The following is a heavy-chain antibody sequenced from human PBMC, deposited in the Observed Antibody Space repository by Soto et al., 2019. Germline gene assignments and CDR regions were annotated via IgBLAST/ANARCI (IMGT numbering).Heavy chain of an antibody. CDR2: INSDNGNT. Sequence: ASVKVSCKASGYTFSNSGISWVRQAPGQGLEWLGWINSDNGNTNYAQQFQGRVTFTTDKSTSTAYMELRSLRSEDTAVYYCARAYCSGGSCYRWGFAYWGQGTLVTVSS. CDR3: ARAYCSGGSCYRWGFAY. CDR1: GYTFSNSG. V-gene: IGHV1-18*01. J-gene: IGHJ4*02. D-gene: IGHD2-15*01.